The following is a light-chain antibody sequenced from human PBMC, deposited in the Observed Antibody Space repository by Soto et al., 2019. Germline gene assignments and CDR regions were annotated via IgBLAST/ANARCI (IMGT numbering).Light chain of an antibody. V-gene: IGLV1-47*01. CDR2: RIN. CDR3: YSYAGENLYV. J-gene: IGLJ1*01. Sequence: QSVLTQPPSASGTPGQRVTISCSGSSSNIGSNYVYWYQHFPGTAPKLLIYRINQRPSGVPDRFSGSKSGTSASLAISGLRSEDEADYYCYSYAGENLYVFGTGTKVTVL. CDR1: SSNIGSNY.